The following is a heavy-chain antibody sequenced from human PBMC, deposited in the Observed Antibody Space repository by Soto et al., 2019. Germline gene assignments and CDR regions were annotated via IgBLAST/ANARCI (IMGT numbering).Heavy chain of an antibody. J-gene: IGHJ6*03. CDR1: GFIFSNYA. V-gene: IGHV3-23*01. D-gene: IGHD3-10*01. CDR2: VSGSDGST. CDR3: AKEAPYGSGLLGYYFYMDV. Sequence: EEQLLESGGGLVQPGGSLRLSCAASGFIFSNYAMSWVRQSPGKGLEWVSSVSGSDGSTYHAASVKGRFTTSRDNSKNTLFLQMDSLRVEDTATYYCAKEAPYGSGLLGYYFYMDVWGKGATVTVSS.